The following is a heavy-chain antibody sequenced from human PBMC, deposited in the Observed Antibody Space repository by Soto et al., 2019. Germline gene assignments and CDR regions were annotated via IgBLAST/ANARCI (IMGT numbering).Heavy chain of an antibody. CDR1: GFTFSSYS. CDR3: ARDSHPWTSKAVAGQNDAFDI. V-gene: IGHV3-48*01. D-gene: IGHD6-19*01. CDR2: ISSSSSTI. Sequence: GGSLRLSCAASGFTFSSYSMNWVRQAPGKGLEWVSYISSSSSTIYYADSVKGRFTISRDNAKNSLYLQMNSLRAEDTAVYYCARDSHPWTSKAVAGQNDAFDIWGQGTMVTVSS. J-gene: IGHJ3*02.